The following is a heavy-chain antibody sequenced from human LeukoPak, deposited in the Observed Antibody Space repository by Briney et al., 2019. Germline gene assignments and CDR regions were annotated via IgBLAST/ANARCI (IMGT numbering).Heavy chain of an antibody. CDR1: GFTFSSYS. Sequence: GGSLRLSCTASGFTFSSYSMSWVRQGPGTGLEWVSAISGSGDTTFYADSVKGRFTISRDNSKKTLYLQVNSLRSEDTAVYFCAKELTTERTPGVDSWGQGTLVTVSS. D-gene: IGHD4-17*01. CDR3: AKELTTERTPGVDS. J-gene: IGHJ4*02. CDR2: ISGSGDTT. V-gene: IGHV3-23*01.